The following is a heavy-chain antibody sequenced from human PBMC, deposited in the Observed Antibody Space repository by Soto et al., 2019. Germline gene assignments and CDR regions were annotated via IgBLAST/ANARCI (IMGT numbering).Heavy chain of an antibody. CDR1: GFTFSSRA. CDR2: ISASGDNT. Sequence: GGSLRLSCAASGFTFSSRAMSWVRQAPGKGLDWVSIISASGDNTYYADSVKGRFTISRDNSKNTLFLQINSLRADDSAVYYCAKRPASIITFDYWGQGTPVTVSS. CDR3: AKRPASIITFDY. V-gene: IGHV3-23*01. D-gene: IGHD2-2*01. J-gene: IGHJ4*02.